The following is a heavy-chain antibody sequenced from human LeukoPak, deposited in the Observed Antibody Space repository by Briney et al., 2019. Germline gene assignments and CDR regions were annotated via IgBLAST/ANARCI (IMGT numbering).Heavy chain of an antibody. CDR2: ISAYNGNT. CDR1: GYNVNSYG. J-gene: IGHJ3*02. D-gene: IGHD4-17*01. CDR3: AREGYGDYLRAFDI. V-gene: IGHV1-18*01. Sequence: ASVKVSCKTSGYNVNSYGLSWVRQVPGQGLEWMGWISAYNGNTNYAQKVQGRVTMTTDTSTSTAYMELGSLRFDDTAVYYCAREGYGDYLRAFDIWGQGTIVTVSS.